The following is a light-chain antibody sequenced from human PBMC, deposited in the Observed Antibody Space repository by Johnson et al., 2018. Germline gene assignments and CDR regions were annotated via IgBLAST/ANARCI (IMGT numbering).Light chain of an antibody. J-gene: IGLJ1*01. Sequence: QSVLTQPPSVSAAPGQKVTISCSGSSSNIGNNYVSWYQQLPGTAPKLLIYENNKRPSGIPDRFSCSKSGTSATLGITGLQTGDEADYYCGTWDSSLSAGNVFVTGTKVTVL. CDR1: SSNIGNNY. V-gene: IGLV1-51*02. CDR2: ENN. CDR3: GTWDSSLSAGNV.